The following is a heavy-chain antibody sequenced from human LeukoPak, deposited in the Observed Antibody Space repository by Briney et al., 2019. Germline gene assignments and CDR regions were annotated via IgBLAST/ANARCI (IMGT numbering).Heavy chain of an antibody. Sequence: GASVKVSCKASGYTFTSYGISWVRQAPGQGLEWMGWISAYNGNTNYAQKLQGRVTMTTDTSTSTAYMELRSLRSDDTAVYYCARGRLYYYHRGPVGYWGQGTLVTVSS. CDR2: ISAYNGNT. D-gene: IGHD3-22*01. CDR3: ARGRLYYYHRGPVGY. V-gene: IGHV1-18*01. CDR1: GYTFTSYG. J-gene: IGHJ4*02.